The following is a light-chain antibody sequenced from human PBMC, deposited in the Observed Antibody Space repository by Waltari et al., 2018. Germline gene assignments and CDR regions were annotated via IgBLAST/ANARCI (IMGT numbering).Light chain of an antibody. CDR3: QQYYSTLRT. CDR1: QSVLYRSNNKNY. Sequence: DIVMTQSPDSLAVSLGERASINCKSSQSVLYRSNNKNYLAWYQQKPGQPPKLLIYWASTRESGVPDRVSGSGSGTEFTLTISSLQAEDVAVYYCQQYYSTLRTFGQGTKVEIK. V-gene: IGKV4-1*01. J-gene: IGKJ1*01. CDR2: WAS.